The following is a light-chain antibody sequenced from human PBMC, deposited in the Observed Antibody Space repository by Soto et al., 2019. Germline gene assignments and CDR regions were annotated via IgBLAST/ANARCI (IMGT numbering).Light chain of an antibody. Sequence: IVLTLSTGTLALSPGERATLSCRSSQSVNINYLAWYQHKSGQAPGLLIYGASTRATGIPARFSGSGSGTEFTLTISSLQSEDFAFYYCQQYNSLGWTLCQGTKVDIK. CDR2: GAS. CDR1: QSVNIN. J-gene: IGKJ1*01. CDR3: QQYNSLGWT. V-gene: IGKV3-15*01.